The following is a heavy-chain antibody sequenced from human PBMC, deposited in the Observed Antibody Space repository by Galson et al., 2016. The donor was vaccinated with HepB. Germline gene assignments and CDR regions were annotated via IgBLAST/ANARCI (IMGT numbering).Heavy chain of an antibody. V-gene: IGHV7-4-1*02. CDR2: INTNTGNP. Sequence: SVKVSCKASGYTFTSYAMHWVRQAPGQGLEWMGWINTNTGNPTYAQGFTGRFVFSLDTSVSTAYLQISSLKAVDTAVYYCARARGIIAVAPYYYGMDVWGQGTTVTVSS. D-gene: IGHD6-19*01. CDR1: GYTFTSYA. CDR3: ARARGIIAVAPYYYGMDV. J-gene: IGHJ6*02.